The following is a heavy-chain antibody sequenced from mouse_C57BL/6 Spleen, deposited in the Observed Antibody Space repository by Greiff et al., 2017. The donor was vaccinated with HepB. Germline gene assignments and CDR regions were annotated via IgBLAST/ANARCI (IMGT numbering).Heavy chain of an antibody. CDR2: ISYDGSN. CDR3: AGGKDWDY. J-gene: IGHJ4*01. CDR1: GYSITSGYY. Sequence: EVKLQESGPGLVKPSQSLSLTCSVTGYSITSGYYWNWIRQFPGNKLEWMGYISYDGSNNYNPSLKNRISITRDTSKNQFFLKLNSVTTEDTATYYCAGGKDWDYWGQGTSVTVSS. V-gene: IGHV3-6*01.